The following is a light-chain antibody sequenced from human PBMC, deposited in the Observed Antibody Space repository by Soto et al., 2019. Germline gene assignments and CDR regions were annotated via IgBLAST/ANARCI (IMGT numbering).Light chain of an antibody. J-gene: IGLJ2*01. CDR3: AAWDDSLNGVV. Sequence: QSVLTQPPSASGTPGQRVTISCSGGSSNIGTKTVNWYQQLPGTAPKLLIYSNNQRPSGVPDRFSGSKSGTSASLAISGLQSEDEADYYCAAWDDSLNGVVFGGGTKLTVL. V-gene: IGLV1-44*01. CDR1: SSNIGTKT. CDR2: SNN.